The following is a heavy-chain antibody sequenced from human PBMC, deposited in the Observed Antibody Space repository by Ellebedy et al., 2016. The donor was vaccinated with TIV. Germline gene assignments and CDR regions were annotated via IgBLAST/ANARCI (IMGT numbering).Heavy chain of an antibody. V-gene: IGHV2-5*02. CDR3: ARDSSTSCSALNPSYYYYYGMDV. D-gene: IGHD2-2*01. J-gene: IGHJ6*02. Sequence: SGPTLVNPTQTLTLTCTFSGFSLSTSGVGVGWIRQPPGKALEWLALFYWDDDKRYSPSLKSRLTITKDTSKNQVVLTMTNMDPVDTATYYCARDSSTSCSALNPSYYYYYGMDVWGQGTTVTVSS. CDR2: FYWDDDK. CDR1: GFSLSTSGVG.